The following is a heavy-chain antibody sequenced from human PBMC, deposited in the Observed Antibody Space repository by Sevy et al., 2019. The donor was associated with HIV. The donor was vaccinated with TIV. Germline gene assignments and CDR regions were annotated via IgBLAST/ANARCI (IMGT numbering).Heavy chain of an antibody. CDR2: ISYDGSNK. CDR3: ARDRGSGKNVFFDY. CDR1: GFTFSSYA. J-gene: IGHJ4*02. Sequence: GGSLRLSCAASGFTFSSYAMHWARQAPGKGLEWVAVISYDGSNKYYADSVKGRFTISRDNSKNTLYLQMNSLRTEDTAVYYCARDRGSGKNVFFDYWGQGTLVTVSS. D-gene: IGHD3-10*01. V-gene: IGHV3-30-3*01.